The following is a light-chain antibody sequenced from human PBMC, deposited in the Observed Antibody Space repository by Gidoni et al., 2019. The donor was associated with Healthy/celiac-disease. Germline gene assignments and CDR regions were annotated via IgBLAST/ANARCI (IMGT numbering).Light chain of an antibody. CDR1: QSVSSY. CDR3: QQRSNWPRWT. J-gene: IGKJ1*01. V-gene: IGKV3-11*01. Sequence: EIVLTQSPATLSLSPGERATLSCRASQSVSSYLAWYQQKPGQAPRLLIYDASNRATGIPARFSGSGSGTDFTLTISSLEPEDFAVYYCQQRSNWPRWTFXQXTKVXIK. CDR2: DAS.